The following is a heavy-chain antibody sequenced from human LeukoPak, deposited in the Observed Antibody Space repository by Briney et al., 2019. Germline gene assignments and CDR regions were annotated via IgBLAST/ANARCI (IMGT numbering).Heavy chain of an antibody. Sequence: GGSLRLSCAASGFTFTSYPMTWVRQAPGKGLEWVSSISEPGAITNYADSVKGRFTISRDNSKNTLYLQMSSLRAEDAAVYFCAKYIGPSRRIFDYWGQGTLVAVSS. CDR2: ISEPGAIT. CDR3: AKYIGPSRRIFDY. J-gene: IGHJ4*02. D-gene: IGHD2/OR15-2a*01. CDR1: GFTFTSYP. V-gene: IGHV3-23*01.